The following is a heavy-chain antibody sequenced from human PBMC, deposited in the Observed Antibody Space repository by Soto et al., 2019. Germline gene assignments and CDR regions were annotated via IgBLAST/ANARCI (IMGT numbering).Heavy chain of an antibody. J-gene: IGHJ5*02. CDR1: GLNFTAYA. V-gene: IGHV3-30*18. Sequence: GGSLRLSCAASGLNFTAYAMRWVRQAPGKGLEWVSFISYDGSNKYYADSVKGRFTISRDNSKNTLYLQMNSLRVEDTAVFYCAKDHDPHITGPSDLWGQGTLVTVSS. CDR3: AKDHDPHITGPSDL. CDR2: ISYDGSNK. D-gene: IGHD1-20*01.